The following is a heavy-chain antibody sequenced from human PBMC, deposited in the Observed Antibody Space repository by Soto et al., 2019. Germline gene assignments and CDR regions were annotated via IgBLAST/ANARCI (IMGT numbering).Heavy chain of an antibody. D-gene: IGHD4-17*01. J-gene: IGHJ4*02. Sequence: VQLVQSGAEVKKPGSSVKVSCRASGGNFNSYAISWVRQAPGQGLEWMGGIIPFLGTTNYAQRFQGRVTITADESTTIAYMELSSLRFEDTAVYYCANPPVYGAYEGEYRYWGQGTLVSVSS. CDR2: IIPFLGTT. CDR1: GGNFNSYA. V-gene: IGHV1-69*12. CDR3: ANPPVYGAYEGEYRY.